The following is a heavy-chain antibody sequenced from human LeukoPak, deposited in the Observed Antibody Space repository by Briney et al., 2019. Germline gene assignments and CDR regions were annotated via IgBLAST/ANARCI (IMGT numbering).Heavy chain of an antibody. D-gene: IGHD4-11*01. CDR3: ARDLYRDSLPVSWFDP. Sequence: GASVKVSCKASGYTFTSYGISWVRQAPGQGLEWMGWISDYNGNTNYAQKLQGRVTMTTDTSTSTAYMELRSLRSDDTAVYYCARDLYRDSLPVSWFDPWGQGTLVTVSS. J-gene: IGHJ5*02. V-gene: IGHV1-18*01. CDR2: ISDYNGNT. CDR1: GYTFTSYG.